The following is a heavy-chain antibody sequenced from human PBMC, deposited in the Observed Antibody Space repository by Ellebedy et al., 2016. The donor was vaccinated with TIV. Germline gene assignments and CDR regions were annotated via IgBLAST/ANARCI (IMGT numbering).Heavy chain of an antibody. CDR2: MSTNGGS. D-gene: IGHD3-16*01. J-gene: IGHJ4*02. CDR3: ASLGADRGAGFDN. V-gene: IGHV4-59*01. CDR1: GVSIDTYY. Sequence: SETLSPTXAVSGVSIDTYYWNWIRQTPERGLEWIGYMSTNGGSKFNPSLKRRVAISIDASKNEFSLKLTSVTAADTSIYYCASLGADRGAGFDNWGQGVLVSVSS.